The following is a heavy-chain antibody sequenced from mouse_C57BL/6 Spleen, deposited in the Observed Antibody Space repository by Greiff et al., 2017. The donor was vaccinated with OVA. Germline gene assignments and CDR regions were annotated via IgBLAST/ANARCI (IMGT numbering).Heavy chain of an antibody. CDR2: IYPGDGDT. V-gene: IGHV1-82*01. D-gene: IGHD1-1*01. Sequence: QVQLQQSGPELVKPGASVKISCKASGYAFSSSWMNWVKQRPGKGLEWIGRIYPGDGDTNYNGKFKGKATLTADKSSSTAYMQLSSLTSEDSAVYVCANYYGSSFYWYFDVWGTGTTVTVSS. CDR3: ANYYGSSFYWYFDV. J-gene: IGHJ1*03. CDR1: GYAFSSSW.